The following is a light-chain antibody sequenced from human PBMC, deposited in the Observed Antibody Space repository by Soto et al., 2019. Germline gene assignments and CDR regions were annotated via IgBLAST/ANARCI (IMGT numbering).Light chain of an antibody. V-gene: IGKV3-20*01. CDR3: QQYGPSLIT. Sequence: EIVLTQSPGTLSLSPGDRATLSCRASQSVGDSLAWYQQRPGQAPTLLIFDASSRATGIPDRFSGSGFGTDFTLTISRLEPEDFALYYCQQYGPSLITFGQGTRLEIK. J-gene: IGKJ5*01. CDR1: QSVGDS. CDR2: DAS.